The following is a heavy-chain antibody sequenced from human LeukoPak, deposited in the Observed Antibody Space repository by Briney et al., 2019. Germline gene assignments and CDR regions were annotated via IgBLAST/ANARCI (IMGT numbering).Heavy chain of an antibody. D-gene: IGHD2-21*02. J-gene: IGHJ3*02. Sequence: SETLSLTCTVSGGSISSGGYYWNWIRQHPGKGLEWIGYIYYSGSTYYNPSLKSRVTISVDTSKNQFSLKLSSVTAADTAVYYCARWRHIVVVTRAFDIWGQGTMVTVSS. CDR1: GGSISSGGYY. V-gene: IGHV4-31*03. CDR3: ARWRHIVVVTRAFDI. CDR2: IYYSGST.